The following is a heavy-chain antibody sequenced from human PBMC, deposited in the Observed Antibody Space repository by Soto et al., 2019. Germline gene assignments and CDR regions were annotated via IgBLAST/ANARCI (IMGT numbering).Heavy chain of an antibody. J-gene: IGHJ6*02. D-gene: IGHD2-15*01. V-gene: IGHV3-30*18. Sequence: QVQLVESGGGVVQPGRSLRLSCAASGFTFSSYGMHWVRQAPGKGLEWVAVISYDGSNKYYADSVKGRFTISRDNSKNTXXLQMNSLRAEDTAVYYCAKMDIVVVVAATGGGMDVWGQGTTVTVSS. CDR3: AKMDIVVVVAATGGGMDV. CDR1: GFTFSSYG. CDR2: ISYDGSNK.